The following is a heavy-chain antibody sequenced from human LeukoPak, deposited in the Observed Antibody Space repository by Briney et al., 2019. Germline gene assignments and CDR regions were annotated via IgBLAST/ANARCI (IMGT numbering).Heavy chain of an antibody. CDR1: GFTFSSYA. D-gene: IGHD2-2*01. V-gene: IGHV3-30-3*01. J-gene: IGHJ6*02. CDR3: ARDDLGDQLLYGTYYYYGMDV. Sequence: GGSLRLSCAASGFTFSSYAMHWVRQAPGKGLEWVAVISYDGSNKYYADSVKGRFTTSRDNSKNTLYLQMNSLRAEDTAVYYCARDDLGDQLLYGTYYYYGMDVWGQGTTVTVSS. CDR2: ISYDGSNK.